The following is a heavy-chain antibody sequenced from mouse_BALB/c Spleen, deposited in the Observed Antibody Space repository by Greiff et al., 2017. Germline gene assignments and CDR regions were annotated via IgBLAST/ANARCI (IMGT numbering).Heavy chain of an antibody. CDR3: ARGATATGWYFDV. CDR1: GFNIKDTY. D-gene: IGHD1-2*01. Sequence: EVQLVESGAELVKPGASVKLSCTASGFNIKDTYMHWVKQRPEQGLEWIGRIDPANGNTKYDPKFQGKATITADTSSNTAYLQLSSLTSEDTAVYYCARGATATGWYFDVWGAGTTVTVSS. V-gene: IGHV14-3*02. CDR2: IDPANGNT. J-gene: IGHJ1*01.